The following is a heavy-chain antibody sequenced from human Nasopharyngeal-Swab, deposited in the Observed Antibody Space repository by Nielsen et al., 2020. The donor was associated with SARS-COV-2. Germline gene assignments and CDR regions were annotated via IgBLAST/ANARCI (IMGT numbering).Heavy chain of an antibody. CDR3: AKGSRGYCSGGSCYLYYFDY. J-gene: IGHJ4*02. Sequence: WIRQPPGKGLEWVSAISGSGGSTYYADSVKGRFTISRDNSKNTLYLQMNSLRAEDTAVYCCAKGSRGYCSGGSCYLYYFDYWGQGTLVTVSS. V-gene: IGHV3-23*01. D-gene: IGHD2-15*01. CDR2: ISGSGGST.